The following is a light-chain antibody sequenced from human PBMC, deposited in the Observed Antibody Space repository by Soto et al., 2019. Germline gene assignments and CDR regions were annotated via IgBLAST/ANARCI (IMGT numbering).Light chain of an antibody. CDR1: QGIGTY. Sequence: DIQMTQSPSTLSGSVGDRVTITCRASQGIGTYLVWYQQKSGKAPTVLIYASSTLQSGVPSRFNAGGSGTDFTLTITSLQPEDSATYYCQLSYNAWTFGQGTKVDIK. CDR2: ASS. J-gene: IGKJ1*01. CDR3: QLSYNAWT. V-gene: IGKV1-39*01.